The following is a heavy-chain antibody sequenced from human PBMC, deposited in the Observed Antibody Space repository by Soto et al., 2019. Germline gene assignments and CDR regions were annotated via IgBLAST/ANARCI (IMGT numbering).Heavy chain of an antibody. CDR2: IYYSGST. V-gene: IGHV4-59*08. J-gene: IGHJ4*02. CDR3: ARHVYYDN. CDR1: GGSISTYY. Sequence: SETLSLTCTVSGGSISTYYWSWIRQPPGKGLEWIGYIYYSGSTNYNPSLKSRVTISVDTSKNQFSLKLRSVTAADTAVYYCARHVYYDNWGQGTLVTVSS.